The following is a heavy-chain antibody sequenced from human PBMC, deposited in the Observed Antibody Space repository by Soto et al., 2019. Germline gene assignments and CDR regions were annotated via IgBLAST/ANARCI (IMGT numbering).Heavy chain of an antibody. D-gene: IGHD2-2*03. V-gene: IGHV3-23*01. CDR1: GFTFSDFA. J-gene: IGHJ4*02. CDR3: AKMEGMDPWAYSFDY. CDR2: IYGGGNGP. Sequence: EVQVSESGGGLVQPGGSLRLSCAATGFTFSDFAMSWVRQAPGKGLEWVSRIYGGGNGPHYADSVKGRVTISRDNSKNTLYLQMNRLRAEDTAVYYCAKMEGMDPWAYSFDYWGQGTLVTVSS.